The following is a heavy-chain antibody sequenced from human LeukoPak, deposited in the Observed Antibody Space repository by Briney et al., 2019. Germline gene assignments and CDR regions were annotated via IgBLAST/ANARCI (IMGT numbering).Heavy chain of an antibody. CDR2: ISGSGGST. CDR1: GFTFSSYA. J-gene: IGHJ6*02. Sequence: GGSLRLSCAASGFTFSSYAMSWVRQAPGKGLEWVSAISGSGGSTYYADSVKGRFTISRDNSKNTLYLQMNSLRVEDTAVYYCAKTLGSWHGMDVWGQGTTVTVSS. V-gene: IGHV3-23*01. CDR3: AKTLGSWHGMDV.